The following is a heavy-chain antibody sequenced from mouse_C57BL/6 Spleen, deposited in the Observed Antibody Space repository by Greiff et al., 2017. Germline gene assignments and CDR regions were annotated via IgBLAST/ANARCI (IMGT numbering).Heavy chain of an antibody. D-gene: IGHD4-1*01. Sequence: VQLQQPGAELVKPGASVKLSCKASGYTFTSYWMHWVKQRPGQGLEWIGMIHPNSGSTNYNEKFKSKATLTVDKSSSTAYMQLSSLTSEDSAVYYCARRDWDGYWFAYWGQGTLVTVSA. CDR3: ARRDWDGYWFAY. CDR2: IHPNSGST. J-gene: IGHJ3*01. V-gene: IGHV1-64*01. CDR1: GYTFTSYW.